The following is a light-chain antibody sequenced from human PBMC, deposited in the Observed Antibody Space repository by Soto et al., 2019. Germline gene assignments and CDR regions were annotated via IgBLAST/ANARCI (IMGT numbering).Light chain of an antibody. CDR2: DNN. CDR1: SSNVGNNY. Sequence: QSVLTQPPSVSAAPGQKVTISCSGSSSNVGNNYVSWYQQLPGTAPKLLIYDNNKRPSGIPDRFSGSKSGTSATLGITGLQTGDAADYYCGTWDNSLSAGVFGGGTKLTVL. J-gene: IGLJ2*01. CDR3: GTWDNSLSAGV. V-gene: IGLV1-51*01.